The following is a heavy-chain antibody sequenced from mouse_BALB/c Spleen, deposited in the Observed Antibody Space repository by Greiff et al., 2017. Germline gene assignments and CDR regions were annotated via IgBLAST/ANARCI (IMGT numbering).Heavy chain of an antibody. Sequence: QVQLQQPGAELVKPGASVKLSCKASGYTFTSYWMHWVKQRPGQGLEWIGEIDPSDSYTNYNQKFKGKATLTVDKSSSTAYMQLSSLTSEDSAVYYCARSKGAYDGYLYYYAMDYWGQGTSVTVAS. CDR2: IDPSDSYT. D-gene: IGHD2-3*01. CDR1: GYTFTSYW. CDR3: ARSKGAYDGYLYYYAMDY. J-gene: IGHJ4*01. V-gene: IGHV1-69*02.